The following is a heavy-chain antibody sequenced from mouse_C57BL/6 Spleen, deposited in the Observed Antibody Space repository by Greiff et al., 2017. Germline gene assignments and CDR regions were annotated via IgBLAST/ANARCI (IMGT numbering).Heavy chain of an antibody. V-gene: IGHV3-6*01. Sequence: DVKLQESGPGLVKPSQSLSLTCSVTGYSITSGYYWNWIRQFPGNKLEWMGYISYDGSNNYNPSLKNRISITRDTSKNQFFLKLNSVTTEDTATYYCARGAIYDGYYFDYWGQGTTLTVSS. CDR3: ARGAIYDGYYFDY. J-gene: IGHJ2*01. CDR1: GYSITSGYY. D-gene: IGHD2-3*01. CDR2: ISYDGSN.